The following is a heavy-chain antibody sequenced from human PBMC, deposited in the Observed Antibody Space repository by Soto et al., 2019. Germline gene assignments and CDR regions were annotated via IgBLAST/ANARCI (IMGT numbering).Heavy chain of an antibody. Sequence: EVQLVESGGGLIQPGESLRLSCAASGFSVSSYHMSWVRQAPGKGLEWVSGIDSDAKIFYADSVNGRFIISRDNSENTLFLQVNRLRADDTAVYFCARDGYSFALNYWGQGTLVTVSS. CDR2: IDSDAKI. V-gene: IGHV3-53*01. CDR1: GFSVSSYH. J-gene: IGHJ4*02. CDR3: ARDGYSFALNY. D-gene: IGHD5-18*01.